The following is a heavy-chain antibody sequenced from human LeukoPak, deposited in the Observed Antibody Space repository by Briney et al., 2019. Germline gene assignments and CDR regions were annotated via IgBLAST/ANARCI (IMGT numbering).Heavy chain of an antibody. CDR2: IYYSGST. D-gene: IGHD4-23*01. J-gene: IGHJ4*02. CDR3: ARGRSTVVSPYFDY. CDR1: SGSLSRHH. V-gene: IGHV4-59*11. Sequence: TSMGLSGSLSRHHRTCIPLSPAKRLSTLGYIYYSGSTNYNPSLKSRVTISVATSKNQFSLKLSSVTAADTAVYFCARGRSTVVSPYFDYWGQGTLVTVSS.